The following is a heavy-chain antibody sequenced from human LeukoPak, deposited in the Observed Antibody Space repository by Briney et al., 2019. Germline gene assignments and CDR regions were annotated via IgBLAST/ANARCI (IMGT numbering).Heavy chain of an antibody. J-gene: IGHJ4*02. CDR3: AKITKATTPNY. Sequence: PGGSLRLSCAASGLTFSNYAVNWVRKASGKGLEWVSGITDSGRKTYYADSVKGRFSISRDNSRNTVYLQMSDLRAEDTAVYYCAKITKATTPNYWGQGTLVTVSS. D-gene: IGHD3-10*01. V-gene: IGHV3-23*01. CDR2: ITDSGRKT. CDR1: GLTFSNYA.